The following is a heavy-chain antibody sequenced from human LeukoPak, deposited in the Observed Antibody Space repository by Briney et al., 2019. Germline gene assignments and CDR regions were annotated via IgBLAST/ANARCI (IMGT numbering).Heavy chain of an antibody. Sequence: GGSLRLSCAASGFTFSSYAMSWVRQAPGKGLEWVSAISGSGGSTYYADSVKGRFTISRDNSKNTLYLQMNSLRAEDTAVYYCAKDLGSGWYEAPAHYFDYWGQGTLVTVSS. V-gene: IGHV3-23*01. CDR1: GFTFSSYA. J-gene: IGHJ4*02. CDR2: ISGSGGST. D-gene: IGHD6-19*01. CDR3: AKDLGSGWYEAPAHYFDY.